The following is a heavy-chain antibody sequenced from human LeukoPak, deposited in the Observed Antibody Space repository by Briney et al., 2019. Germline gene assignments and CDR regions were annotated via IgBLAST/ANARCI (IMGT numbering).Heavy chain of an antibody. J-gene: IGHJ4*02. D-gene: IGHD3-22*01. Sequence: PSETLSLTCTASGGSISSSSYYWGWFRQPPGKGLEWIGSIYYSGSTYYNPSLKSRVTISVDTSKNQFSLKLSSVTAADTAVYYCARGGHYYDSSGYFPPDYWGQGTLVTVSS. CDR1: GGSISSSSYY. V-gene: IGHV4-39*07. CDR2: IYYSGST. CDR3: ARGGHYYDSSGYFPPDY.